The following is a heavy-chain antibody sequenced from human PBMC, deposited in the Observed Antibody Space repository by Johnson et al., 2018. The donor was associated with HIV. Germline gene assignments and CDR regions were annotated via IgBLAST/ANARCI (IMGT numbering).Heavy chain of an antibody. CDR1: GFTFDDYA. CDR3: ARAQWGKWYSGSYGGAFDI. Sequence: EVQLVESGGGLVQPGRSLRLSCAAFGFTFDDYAMHWVRQAPGKGLEWVSGISWNSGSIGYADSVKGRFTISRDNAKNSLYLQINSLRAEDTALYYCARAQWGKWYSGSYGGAFDIWGQGTMVTVSS. V-gene: IGHV3-9*01. J-gene: IGHJ3*02. D-gene: IGHD1-26*01. CDR2: ISWNSGSI.